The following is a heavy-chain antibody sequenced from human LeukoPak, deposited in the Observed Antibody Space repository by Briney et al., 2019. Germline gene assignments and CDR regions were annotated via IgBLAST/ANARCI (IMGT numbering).Heavy chain of an antibody. J-gene: IGHJ4*02. CDR3: ARGGSRLYFDWLYYFDY. Sequence: GGSLRLSCAASGFTFSSYWMSWVRQAPGKGLEWVANIKQDGSEKYYVDSVKGRFTISRDNAKNSLYLQMNSLRAEDTAVYYCARGGSRLYFDWLYYFDYWGQGTLVTVSS. CDR2: IKQDGSEK. V-gene: IGHV3-7*01. CDR1: GFTFSSYW. D-gene: IGHD3-9*01.